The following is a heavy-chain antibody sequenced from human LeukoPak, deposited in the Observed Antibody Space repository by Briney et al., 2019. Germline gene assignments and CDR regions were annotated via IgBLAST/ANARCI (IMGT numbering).Heavy chain of an antibody. CDR1: AFSLNAYN. CDR2: ISYTGTYI. Sequence: GGSLRLSCAASAFSLNAYNMNWVRQAPGKGLEWVSSISYTGTYIYYADSVKGRFTISRDNAQNSLYLQMNSLRAEDTAIYYCVRDRGTYRPIDYWGQGTLGNGSS. J-gene: IGHJ4*02. CDR3: VRDRGTYRPIDY. V-gene: IGHV3-21*04. D-gene: IGHD1-1*01.